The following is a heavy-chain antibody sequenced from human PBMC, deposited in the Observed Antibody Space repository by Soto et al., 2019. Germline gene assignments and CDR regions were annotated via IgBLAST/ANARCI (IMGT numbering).Heavy chain of an antibody. CDR1: GFTFSSYS. Sequence: GSLRLSCAASGFTFSSYSMNWVRQAPGKGLEWVSSISSSSSYIYYADSVKGRFTISRDNAKNSLYLQMNSLRAEDTAVYYCARGVGGYVGCCAFDIWGQGTMVTVSS. CDR3: ARGVGGYVGCCAFDI. V-gene: IGHV3-21*01. D-gene: IGHD5-12*01. CDR2: ISSSSSYI. J-gene: IGHJ3*02.